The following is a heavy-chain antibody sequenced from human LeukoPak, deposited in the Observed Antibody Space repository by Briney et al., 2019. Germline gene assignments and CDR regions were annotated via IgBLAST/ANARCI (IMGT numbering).Heavy chain of an antibody. D-gene: IGHD6-19*01. CDR3: ASRTPSGIAVAGSIDY. J-gene: IGHJ4*02. CDR1: GGTFSSYA. Sequence: SVKVSCKASGGTFSSYAISWVRQACGQGLEWMGRIIPIFGTANYAQKFQGRVTITADKSTSTAYMELSSLRSEDTAVYYCASRTPSGIAVAGSIDYWGQGTLVTVSS. V-gene: IGHV1-69*06. CDR2: IIPIFGTA.